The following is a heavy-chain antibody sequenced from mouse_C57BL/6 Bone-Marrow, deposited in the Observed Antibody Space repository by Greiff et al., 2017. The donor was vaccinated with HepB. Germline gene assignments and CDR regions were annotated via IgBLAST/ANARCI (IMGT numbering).Heavy chain of an antibody. J-gene: IGHJ2*01. CDR3: ARGEGAHFDY. CDR1: GYTFTDYY. Sequence: DVQLQQSGPELVKPGASVKISCKASGYTFTDYYMNWVKQSHGKSLEWIGDINPNNGGTSYNQKFKGKATLTVDKSSSTAYMELRSLTSEDSAVYYCARGEGAHFDYWGQGTTLTVSS. V-gene: IGHV1-26*01. CDR2: INPNNGGT.